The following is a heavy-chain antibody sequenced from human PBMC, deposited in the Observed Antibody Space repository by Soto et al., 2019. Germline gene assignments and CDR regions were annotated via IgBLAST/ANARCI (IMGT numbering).Heavy chain of an antibody. J-gene: IGHJ4*02. CDR1: GFTFSDYY. Sequence: GGSLRLSCAASGFTFSDYYMSWIRQAPGKGLEWVSYISSSSYTNYADSVKGRFTISRDNAKNSLYLQMNSLRAEDTALYYCARSNTAMDLYAPFDYWGQGTLVTVSS. V-gene: IGHV3-11*06. CDR2: ISSSSYT. CDR3: ARSNTAMDLYAPFDY. D-gene: IGHD5-18*01.